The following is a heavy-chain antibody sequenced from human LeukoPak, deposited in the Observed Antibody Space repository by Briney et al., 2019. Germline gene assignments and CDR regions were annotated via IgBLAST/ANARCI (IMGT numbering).Heavy chain of an antibody. V-gene: IGHV3-30*02. CDR1: GFTFDDYA. Sequence: SGGSLRLSCAASGFTFDDYAMHWVRQAPGKGLEWVAIIRYDGSSKYYADSVKGRFTISRDNSKNTLHLQMSSLRAGDTAMYYCARDQAGSTTYWGQGTLVTVSS. CDR3: ARDQAGSTTY. J-gene: IGHJ4*02. D-gene: IGHD1-26*01. CDR2: IRYDGSSK.